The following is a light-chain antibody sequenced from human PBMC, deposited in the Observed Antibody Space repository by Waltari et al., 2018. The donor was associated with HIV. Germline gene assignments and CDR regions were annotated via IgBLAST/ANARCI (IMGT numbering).Light chain of an antibody. CDR1: SSNSGSTT. Sequence: QSVLTQPPSASGTPGQRVTISSSGSSSNSGSTTANWYQQLPGTAPKLLIDSNNQRPSGVPDRFSGSKSGTSASLAISGLQSEDEADYYCAAWDDSLNGPVFGGGTKLTVL. CDR2: SNN. J-gene: IGLJ3*02. CDR3: AAWDDSLNGPV. V-gene: IGLV1-44*01.